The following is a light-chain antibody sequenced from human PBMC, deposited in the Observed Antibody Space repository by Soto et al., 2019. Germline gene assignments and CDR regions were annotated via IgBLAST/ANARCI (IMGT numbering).Light chain of an antibody. CDR2: DVS. J-gene: IGLJ1*01. CDR1: SSDVGGYNY. Sequence: QSALTQPASVSGSPGQSITISCTGTSSDVGGYNYVSWYQQHPGKAPKLMIYDVSNRPSGVSNRFSGSKFGNTASLTISGLQAEDEADYYCSSYTSSIPYVFGTGTKLTVL. V-gene: IGLV2-14*01. CDR3: SSYTSSIPYV.